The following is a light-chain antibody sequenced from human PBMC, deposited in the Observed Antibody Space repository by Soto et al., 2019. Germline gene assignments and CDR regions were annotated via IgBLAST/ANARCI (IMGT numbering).Light chain of an antibody. V-gene: IGKV3-15*01. CDR2: GAS. Sequence: ATASINPEASATVSCMSSQSVATNLAWYQQKPGQPPRLLIYGASTRATGIPARFSGSGSGTEFTLTISSLQSEDFAVYYCQQYNSWPWTFGQGTKVDI. J-gene: IGKJ1*01. CDR3: QQYNSWPWT. CDR1: QSVATN.